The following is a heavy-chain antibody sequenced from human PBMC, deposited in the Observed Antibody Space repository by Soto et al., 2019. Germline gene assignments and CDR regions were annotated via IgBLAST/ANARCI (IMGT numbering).Heavy chain of an antibody. CDR2: ISNDGTGT. Sequence: GGSLRLSCAASGFSFSNYAMNWVRQAPGKGLEWVSRISNDGTGTTYADSVQGRFTVSRDNSKTTVYLQMNRLRPEDTAVYFCVRDQDSRGYSVFNLWGRGTQVTVSS. J-gene: IGHJ5*02. V-gene: IGHV3-74*01. D-gene: IGHD3-22*01. CDR3: VRDQDSRGYSVFNL. CDR1: GFSFSNYA.